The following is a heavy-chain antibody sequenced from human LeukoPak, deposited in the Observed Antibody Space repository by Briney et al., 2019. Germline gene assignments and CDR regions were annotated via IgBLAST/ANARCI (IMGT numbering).Heavy chain of an antibody. CDR3: ARDDGYSYGYVFDY. CDR1: GGSISSYY. D-gene: IGHD5-18*01. J-gene: IGHJ4*02. V-gene: IGHV4-59*01. Sequence: SGTLSLTCTVSGGSISSYYWSWIRQPPGKGLEWIGYIYYSGSTDYNPSLKSRVTISVDTSKNQFSLKLSSVTAADTAVYYCARDDGYSYGYVFDYWGQGTLVTVSS. CDR2: IYYSGST.